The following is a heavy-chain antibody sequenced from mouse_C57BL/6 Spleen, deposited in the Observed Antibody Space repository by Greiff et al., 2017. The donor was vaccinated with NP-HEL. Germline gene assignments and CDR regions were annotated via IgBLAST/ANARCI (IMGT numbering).Heavy chain of an antibody. J-gene: IGHJ2*01. CDR1: GYTFTSYW. Sequence: QVLVKQPGAELVKPGASVKMSCKASGYTFTSYWITWVKQRPGQGLEWIGDIYPGSGSTNYNEKFKRKATLTVDTSSSTAYMQLSSLTSEDSAVYYCARETTVVADDWGQGTTLTGSS. CDR2: IYPGSGST. CDR3: ARETTVVADD. D-gene: IGHD1-1*01. V-gene: IGHV1-55*01.